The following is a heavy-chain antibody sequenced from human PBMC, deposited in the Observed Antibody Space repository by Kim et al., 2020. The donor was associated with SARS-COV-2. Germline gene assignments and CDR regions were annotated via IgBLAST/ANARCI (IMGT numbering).Heavy chain of an antibody. CDR1: GDSVSSNNAA. J-gene: IGHJ6*02. CDR3: ANGGSGLGGMNV. D-gene: IGHD3-16*01. Sequence: QTLSLTCAISGDSVSSNNAAWNWIRQSPSRGLEWLGRTYYRSKWFNDYALSVKSRITINPDTSKNHFSLQLSSVTPEDTAVYYCANGGSGLGGMNVWGQGTTVTVSS. V-gene: IGHV6-1*01. CDR2: TYYRSKWFN.